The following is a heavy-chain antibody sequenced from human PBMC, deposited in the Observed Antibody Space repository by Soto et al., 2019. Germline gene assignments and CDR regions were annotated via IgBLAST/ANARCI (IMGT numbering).Heavy chain of an antibody. CDR1: GGTYP. V-gene: IGHV1-69*14. CDR2: IIPMFGTT. D-gene: IGHD2-2*01. J-gene: IGHJ3*02. CDR3: ARKGAAASWPHGFDM. Sequence: QIQLVQSGAEVKKPGSSVKVSCEASGGTYPISWVRQAPGQGLEWMGSIIPMFGTTNYAQNFQGRVALTADKSTNTAYLELSSLRSEDTAVYFCARKGAAASWPHGFDMWGQGTMVTVSS.